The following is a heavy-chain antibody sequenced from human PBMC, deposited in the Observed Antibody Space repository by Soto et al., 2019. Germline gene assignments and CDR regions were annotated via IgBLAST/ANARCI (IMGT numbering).Heavy chain of an antibody. CDR1: GGSLSSYY. CDR2: VYYSGNT. D-gene: IGHD4-17*01. V-gene: IGHV4-59*01. CDR3: AKLPQGDYGRILDP. J-gene: IGHJ5*02. Sequence: QVQLQESGPGLVKPAEALSLTCTVSGGSLSSYYWTWIRQPPGKGLEWIGYVYYSGNTNYNPSLKSRVTKSVDTAKNQIALTLGPVDAADTAVYYWAKLPQGDYGRILDPWGQGTLVTVSS.